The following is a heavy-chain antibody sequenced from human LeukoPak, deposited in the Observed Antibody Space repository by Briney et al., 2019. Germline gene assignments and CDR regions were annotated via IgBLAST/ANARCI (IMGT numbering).Heavy chain of an antibody. Sequence: RASVKVSCKASGYTFTGYYMHWVRQAPGQGLEWMGWIDPNSGGTNYAQKFQGRVTMTRDTSISTAYMELSRLRSDDTAVYYCARVMDYYDSSGYYSFWGQGTLVTVSS. D-gene: IGHD3-22*01. J-gene: IGHJ4*02. CDR1: GYTFTGYY. V-gene: IGHV1-2*02. CDR2: IDPNSGGT. CDR3: ARVMDYYDSSGYYSF.